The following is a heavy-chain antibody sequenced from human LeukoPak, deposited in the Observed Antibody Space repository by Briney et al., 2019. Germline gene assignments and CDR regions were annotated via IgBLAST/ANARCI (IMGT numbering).Heavy chain of an antibody. V-gene: IGHV4-4*07. CDR2: IHFSETT. CDR1: GGSISSSY. D-gene: IGHD3-16*01. J-gene: IGHJ5*02. CDR3: ARGGFAPLDL. Sequence: SETLSLTCTVSGGSISSSYWSWFRQPAGKGLEWIGRIHFSETTNNNPPLKSRVTLSLDTSKNRFSLNMTSLTAPDTAVYDCARGGFAPLDLWGQGILVTVSS.